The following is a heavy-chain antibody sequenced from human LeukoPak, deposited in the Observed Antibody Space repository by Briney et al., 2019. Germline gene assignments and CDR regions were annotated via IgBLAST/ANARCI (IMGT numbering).Heavy chain of an antibody. V-gene: IGHV3-23*01. CDR1: GFTFSSYA. CDR3: AKDREYSYVYDAFDI. Sequence: GGSLRLSCAASGFTFSSYAMSWVRQAPGKGLECFSGMSGSGGSTYYADSVKGRFTISRDNSKNTLYLQMNTLRAEDTAVYYCAKDREYSYVYDAFDIWGQGTLVTVSS. CDR2: MSGSGGST. J-gene: IGHJ3*02. D-gene: IGHD3-16*01.